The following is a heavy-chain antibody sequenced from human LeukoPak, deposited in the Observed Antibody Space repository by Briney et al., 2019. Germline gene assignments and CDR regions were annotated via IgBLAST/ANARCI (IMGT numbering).Heavy chain of an antibody. CDR1: GGSFSGYY. CDR2: INHSGST. Sequence: SETLSLTCAVYGGSFSGYYWSWIRQPPGKGLEWIGEINHSGSTNYNPSLKSRVTISVDTSKNQFALQLNSVTPEGTAVYYCARASSWYAYWFDPWGQGTLVTVSS. CDR3: ARASSWYAYWFDP. V-gene: IGHV4-34*01. J-gene: IGHJ5*02. D-gene: IGHD6-13*01.